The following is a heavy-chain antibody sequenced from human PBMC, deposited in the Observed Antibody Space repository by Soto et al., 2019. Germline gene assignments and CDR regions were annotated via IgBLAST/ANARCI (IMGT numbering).Heavy chain of an antibody. Sequence: ASVKVSCKASGYTFTGYYMHWVRQAPGQGLEWMGWINPNSGGTNYAQKFQGWVTMTRDTSTSTAYMELSRLRSDDTAVYYCARDYTTGTTDYYYYGMDVWGQGTTVTVSS. CDR2: INPNSGGT. J-gene: IGHJ6*02. CDR1: GYTFTGYY. V-gene: IGHV1-2*04. D-gene: IGHD1-1*01. CDR3: ARDYTTGTTDYYYYGMDV.